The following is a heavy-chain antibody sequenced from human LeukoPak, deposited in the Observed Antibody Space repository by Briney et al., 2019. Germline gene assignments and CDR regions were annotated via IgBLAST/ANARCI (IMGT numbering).Heavy chain of an antibody. D-gene: IGHD1-14*01. Sequence: SETLSLTCAVYGGSFSGYYWSWIRQPPGKGREWMGEINHSGSTNYNPSLKSRVTISVDTSKNQFSLKLSSVTAADTAVYYCARGLMSTRGYWGQGTLVTVTS. CDR1: GGSFSGYY. J-gene: IGHJ4*02. V-gene: IGHV4-34*01. CDR2: INHSGST. CDR3: ARGLMSTRGY.